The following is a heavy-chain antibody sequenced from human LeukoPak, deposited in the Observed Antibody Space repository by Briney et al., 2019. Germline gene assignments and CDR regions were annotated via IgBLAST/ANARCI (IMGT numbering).Heavy chain of an antibody. J-gene: IGHJ4*01. CDR2: VYYNGDI. CDR3: ATTWYYDTSGYLFDD. D-gene: IGHD3-22*01. CDR1: GVPISTYY. Sequence: SETLSLTCSVSGVPISTYYWSWIRQSPGKRLEWIAYVYYNGDIMYNPSLKSRVTISLDTSKNQFSLNMASVTAADTAVYFCATTWYYDTSGYLFDDWGHGTLVTVSS. V-gene: IGHV4-59*01.